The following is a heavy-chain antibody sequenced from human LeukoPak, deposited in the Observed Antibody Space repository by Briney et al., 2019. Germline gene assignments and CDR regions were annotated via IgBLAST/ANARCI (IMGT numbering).Heavy chain of an antibody. CDR2: IYHSGST. V-gene: IGHV4-30-2*01. D-gene: IGHD3-10*01. J-gene: IGHJ4*02. CDR3: ARLGWFGESNTMDY. Sequence: RTSETLSLTCTVSGGSISSGRYYWSWIRQPPGKGLEWIGYIYHSGSTYYNPSLKSRVAISVDRSKNHFSLKLSSVTAADTAVYYCARLGWFGESNTMDYWGQGTLVTVSS. CDR1: GGSISSGRYY.